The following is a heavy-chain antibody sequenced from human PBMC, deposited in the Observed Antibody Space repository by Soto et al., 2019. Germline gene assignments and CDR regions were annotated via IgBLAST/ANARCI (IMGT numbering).Heavy chain of an antibody. J-gene: IGHJ6*02. CDR1: GGSISSGGYY. Sequence: SETLSLTCTVSGGSISSGGYYWSWIRQHPGKGLEWIGYIYYSGSTYYNPSLKSRVTISVDTSKNQFSLKLSSVTAADTAVYYCVRGQLEREYYYYGMDVWGQGTTVTVSS. V-gene: IGHV4-31*03. CDR2: IYYSGST. CDR3: VRGQLEREYYYYGMDV. D-gene: IGHD1-1*01.